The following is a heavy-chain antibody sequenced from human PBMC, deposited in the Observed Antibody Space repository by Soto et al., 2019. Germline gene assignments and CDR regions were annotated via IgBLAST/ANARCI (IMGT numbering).Heavy chain of an antibody. V-gene: IGHV3-30*18. D-gene: IGHD3-10*01. CDR2: ISYDGSNK. Sequence: QVQLVESGGGVVQPGRSLRLSCAASGFTFSSYGMHWVRQAPGKGLEWVAVISYDGSNKYYADAVKGRFTISRDNSKNQPEPDMNRLRGEDPAVYFCGEGGWFGELERDYWGQGTMVTVSS. CDR1: GFTFSSYG. J-gene: IGHJ4*02. CDR3: GEGGWFGELERDY.